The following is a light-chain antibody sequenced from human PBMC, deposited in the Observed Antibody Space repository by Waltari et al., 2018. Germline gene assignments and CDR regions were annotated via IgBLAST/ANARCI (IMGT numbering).Light chain of an antibody. J-gene: IGLJ3*02. CDR2: HPG. CDR1: SVSVPTHTY. Sequence: QTVVTQEPSVSVSPGGTVTLTCALTSVSVPTHTYPCWDPQTPGQGSPPLILHPGPRVSGVPDRFSGPLVGHHAVLTLPGAQAEDESHFFCALLVGSGIWVFGGGTKLTVL. CDR3: ALLVGSGIWV. V-gene: IGLV8-61*01.